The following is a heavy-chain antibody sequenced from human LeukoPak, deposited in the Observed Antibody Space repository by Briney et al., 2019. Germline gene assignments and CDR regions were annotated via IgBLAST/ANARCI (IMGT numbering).Heavy chain of an antibody. CDR1: GGSISSGDYY. CDR2: MYYSGST. CDR3: ARLGDYGGNSGPSG. D-gene: IGHD4-23*01. Sequence: SQTLSLTCTVSGGSISSGDYYWSWIRQPPGKGLEWIGYMYYSGSTYYNPSLKSRVTISVDTSKNQFSLKLSSVTAADTAVYYCARLGDYGGNSGPSGWGQGTLVTVSS. V-gene: IGHV4-30-4*01. J-gene: IGHJ4*02.